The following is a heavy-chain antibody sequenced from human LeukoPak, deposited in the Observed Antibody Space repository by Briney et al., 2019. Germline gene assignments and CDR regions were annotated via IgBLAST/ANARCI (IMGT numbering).Heavy chain of an antibody. CDR2: IYYSGST. D-gene: IGHD6-19*01. J-gene: IGHJ4*02. CDR1: GGSISSYY. CDR3: ARVDSSGWYALL. Sequence: SETLSLTCTVSGGSISSYYWSWIRQPPGKGLEWIGYIYYSGSTNYNPSLKSRVTISVDTSRNQFPLKLSSVTAADTAVYYCARVDSSGWYALLWGQGTLVTVSS. V-gene: IGHV4-59*01.